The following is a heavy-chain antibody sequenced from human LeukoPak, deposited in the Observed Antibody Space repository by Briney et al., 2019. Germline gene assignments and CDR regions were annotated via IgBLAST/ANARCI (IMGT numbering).Heavy chain of an antibody. J-gene: IGHJ6*03. Sequence: ASVRVSCKASGYTFTNYGITWVRQAPGQGLEWMGWISAYNGNTNYAQKLQGRVTMTTDTSTSTAYMELRSLRSDDTAVYYCARDGNYYGSGSYYYYYYYYMDVWGKGTTVTISS. D-gene: IGHD3-10*01. CDR1: GYTFTNYG. CDR2: ISAYNGNT. V-gene: IGHV1-18*01. CDR3: ARDGNYYGSGSYYYYYYYYMDV.